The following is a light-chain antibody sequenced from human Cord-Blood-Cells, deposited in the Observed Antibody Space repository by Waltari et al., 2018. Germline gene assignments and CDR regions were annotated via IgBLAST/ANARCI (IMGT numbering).Light chain of an antibody. J-gene: IGKJ1*01. CDR3: QQSYSTPQT. Sequence: DIQMTQSPSSLSASVGDRVTITCRASQSISSYLNWYQQKPGKAPKLPIYAASSLQSGVPSRFSCSGSGTDFTLTISSLQPEDFATYYCQQSYSTPQTFGQGTKVEIK. CDR1: QSISSY. V-gene: IGKV1-39*01. CDR2: AAS.